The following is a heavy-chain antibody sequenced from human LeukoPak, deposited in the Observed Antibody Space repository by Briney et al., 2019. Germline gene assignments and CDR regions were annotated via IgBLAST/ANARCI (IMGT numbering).Heavy chain of an antibody. Sequence: SETLSLTCTVSGGSISSYYWSWIRQPPGKGLEWIGYIYYSGSTNYNPSLKSRVTISVDTSKSQFSLKLSSVTAADTAVYYCARDPTPWYFDLWGRGTLVTVSS. CDR3: ARDPTPWYFDL. CDR2: IYYSGST. V-gene: IGHV4-59*01. J-gene: IGHJ2*01. CDR1: GGSISSYY.